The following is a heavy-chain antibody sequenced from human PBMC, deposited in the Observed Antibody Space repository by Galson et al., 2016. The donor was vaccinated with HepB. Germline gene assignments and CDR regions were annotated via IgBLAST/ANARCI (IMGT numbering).Heavy chain of an antibody. CDR2: IGTYDGDT. D-gene: IGHD5-24*01. CDR3: ARDFEPLRRMDCFDP. V-gene: IGHV1-18*01. J-gene: IGHJ5*02. CDR1: GYSFTSYG. Sequence: QSGAEVKKPGESLKISCKGSGYSFTSYGISWVRQAPGQGLEWMGWIGTYDGDTTFAQNFQGRVTLTTETSTNTAYMELRSLRSDDTAVYYCARDFEPLRRMDCFDPWGQGTLVTVSS.